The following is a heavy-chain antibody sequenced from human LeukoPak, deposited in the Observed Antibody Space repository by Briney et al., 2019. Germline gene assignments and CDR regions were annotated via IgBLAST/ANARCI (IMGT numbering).Heavy chain of an antibody. CDR1: GFTFSSYG. J-gene: IGHJ4*02. CDR2: IRYDGSNK. CDR3: AKNLVDPTDYVWGSYRKFYFDY. D-gene: IGHD3-16*02. Sequence: PGGSLRLSCAASGFTFSSYGMHWVRQAPGKGLEWVAFIRYDGSNKYYADSVKGRFTISRDNSKNTLYLQMNSLRAEDTAVYYCAKNLVDPTDYVWGSYRKFYFDYWGQGTLVTVSS. V-gene: IGHV3-30*02.